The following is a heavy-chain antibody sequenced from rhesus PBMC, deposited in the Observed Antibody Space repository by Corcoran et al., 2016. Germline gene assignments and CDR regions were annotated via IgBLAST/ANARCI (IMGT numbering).Heavy chain of an antibody. CDR3: ARGGYSSGWYEPY. Sequence: QVQLQESGPGLVKPSETLSLTCAVSGGSISSSYYYWSWIRQAPGTGREWIGYISYRWSTSYHPPRRGRVTISRDTSKNQVSLKLSYVTAADTAVFYWARGGYSSGWYEPYWGQGVLVTVSS. J-gene: IGHJ4*01. D-gene: IGHD6-31*01. CDR2: ISYRWST. CDR1: GGSISSSYYY. V-gene: IGHV4-122*02.